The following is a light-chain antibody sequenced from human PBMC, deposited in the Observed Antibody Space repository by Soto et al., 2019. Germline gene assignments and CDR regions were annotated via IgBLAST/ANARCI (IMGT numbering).Light chain of an antibody. Sequence: IQMSQSPSSLSASVGDRVTITCRASQSITRYLSWYQQKPGKAPKLLIYAASTLHSGVPSRFSGSGSGTAFTLTISSLQPEDFATYYCQHTYATPLTFGGGTRVEI. CDR3: QHTYATPLT. CDR1: QSITRY. CDR2: AAS. V-gene: IGKV1-39*01. J-gene: IGKJ4*01.